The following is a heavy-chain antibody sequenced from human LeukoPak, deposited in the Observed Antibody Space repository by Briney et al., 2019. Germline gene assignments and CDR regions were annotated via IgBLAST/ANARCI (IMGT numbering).Heavy chain of an antibody. Sequence: PSETLSLTCTVSGGSISSGSYYWSWIRQPAGKGLEWIGRIYTSGSTNYNPSLKSRVTISVDTSKNQFSLKLSSVTAADTAVYYCARGVDHYHSSDSYFWGQGTLVTVSS. CDR1: GGSISSGSYY. CDR2: IYTSGST. D-gene: IGHD3-22*01. J-gene: IGHJ4*02. CDR3: ARGVDHYHSSDSYF. V-gene: IGHV4-61*02.